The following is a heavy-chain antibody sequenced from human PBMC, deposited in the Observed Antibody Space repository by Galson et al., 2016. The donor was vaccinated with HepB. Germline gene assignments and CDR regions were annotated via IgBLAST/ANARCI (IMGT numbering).Heavy chain of an antibody. J-gene: IGHJ6*02. Sequence: SLRLSCAASGFTFSTYGMHWVRQAPGKGLEWVAILWNDGTTKHYADSVKGRFTISRDNSQSTLYLQMDGLRAEDTAVYYCARDANWNKIYYYYVMDVWGQGTTVTVSS. D-gene: IGHD1/OR15-1a*01. CDR1: GFTFSTYG. V-gene: IGHV3-33*01. CDR3: ARDANWNKIYYYYVMDV. CDR2: LWNDGTTK.